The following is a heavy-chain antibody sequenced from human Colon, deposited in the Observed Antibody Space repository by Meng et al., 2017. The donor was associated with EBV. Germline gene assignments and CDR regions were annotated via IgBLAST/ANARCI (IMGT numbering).Heavy chain of an antibody. J-gene: IGHJ4*02. CDR2: IYHSGTT. Sequence: QAQLQESCPGLVKPSGTLSLTCAVSGDSISNNWWSWVRQPPGKGLEWIGEIYHSGTTNYNPSLRSRVTISVDKSKNQFSLQLTSVTAADTAVYYCARNGDYNPGLYWGQGTLVTVSS. CDR1: GDSISNNW. V-gene: IGHV4-4*02. D-gene: IGHD4-17*01. CDR3: ARNGDYNPGLY.